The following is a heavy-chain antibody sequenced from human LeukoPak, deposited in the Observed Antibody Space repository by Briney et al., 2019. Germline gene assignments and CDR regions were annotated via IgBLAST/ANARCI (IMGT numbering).Heavy chain of an antibody. J-gene: IGHJ5*02. CDR3: ARGDCRTTSCSEGWIDH. V-gene: IGHV4-61*02. CDR1: GGSITSGSFY. D-gene: IGHD2-2*01. Sequence: SETLSLTCTVSGGSITSGSFYWTWIRQPAGKGLEWTGRICTGASIYPSGSTNFNPSLESRLTISMDTSKNQFSLTLRSVTAADTAVYYCARGDCRTTSCSEGWIDHWGQGTLVTVSS. CDR2: ICTGASIYPSGST.